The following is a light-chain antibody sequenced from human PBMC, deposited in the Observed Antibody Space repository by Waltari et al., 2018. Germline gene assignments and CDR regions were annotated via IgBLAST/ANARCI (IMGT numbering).Light chain of an antibody. CDR1: SSDIGGYNR. J-gene: IGLJ2*01. CDR3: SSYTSSGDTLI. CDR2: EVN. Sequence: QPALTQPPSVSGSPGQSVTISCTGTSSDIGGYNRVSWYQQSPGTAPKLILYEVNFRPSGVPDRFSGSKSGYTASLTISGLQAEDEAQYYCSSYTSSGDTLIFGGGTDLTVL. V-gene: IGLV2-18*02.